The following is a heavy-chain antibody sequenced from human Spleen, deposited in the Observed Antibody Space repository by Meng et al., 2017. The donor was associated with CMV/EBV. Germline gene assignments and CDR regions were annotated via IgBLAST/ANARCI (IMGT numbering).Heavy chain of an antibody. CDR3: ARVGGRDYDFWSGYYFWFDP. V-gene: IGHV1-2*02. J-gene: IGHJ5*02. Sequence: ASVKVSCKASGYTFTGYYMHWVRQAPGQGLEWMGWINPNSGGTNYAQKFQGRVTMTRDTSISTAYMELSRLRPDDTAVYYCARVGGRDYDFWSGYYFWFDPWGQGTLVTVSS. D-gene: IGHD3-3*01. CDR2: INPNSGGT. CDR1: GYTFTGYY.